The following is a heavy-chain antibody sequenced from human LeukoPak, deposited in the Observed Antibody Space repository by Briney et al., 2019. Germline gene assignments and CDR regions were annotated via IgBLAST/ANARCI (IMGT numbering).Heavy chain of an antibody. J-gene: IGHJ4*02. D-gene: IGHD3-10*01. Sequence: GGSLRLSCAASGFTFSAYWMSWVRQAPGKGLEWVANIKQDGSEKYYVDSVKGRFTISRDNAKNSLYLQMNSMRAEDTAVYYCASGSYYYPYWGRGTLVIVSS. CDR1: GFTFSAYW. CDR3: ASGSYYYPY. V-gene: IGHV3-7*01. CDR2: IKQDGSEK.